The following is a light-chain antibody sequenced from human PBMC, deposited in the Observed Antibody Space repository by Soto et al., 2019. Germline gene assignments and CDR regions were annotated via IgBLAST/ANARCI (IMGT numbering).Light chain of an antibody. V-gene: IGKV1-5*01. CDR1: QSISSW. CDR2: EGS. CDR3: QQYHAYSWT. Sequence: DIQMTQSPSTLSASVGDRVTITCRASQSISSWLAWYQQKPGKAPKLLIYEGSILDSGVPSRFSGSGSGTEFSLAISSLQPDDFATYYCQQYHAYSWTFGQGTKVDI. J-gene: IGKJ1*01.